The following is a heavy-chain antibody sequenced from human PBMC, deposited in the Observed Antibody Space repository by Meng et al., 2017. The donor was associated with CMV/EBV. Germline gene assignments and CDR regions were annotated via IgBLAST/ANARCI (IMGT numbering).Heavy chain of an antibody. Sequence: QGQLQQPGPGLVKPSQTLSPTGAISGDSVSSNSAAWNWIRQPPSRGLEWLGRTYYRSKWYNDYAVSVKSRITINPDTSKNQFSLQLNSVTPEDTAVYYCARGIDFCDPWGQGTLVTVSS. CDR2: TYYRSKWYN. D-gene: IGHD3/OR15-3a*01. CDR1: GDSVSSNSAA. J-gene: IGHJ5*02. V-gene: IGHV6-1*01. CDR3: ARGIDFCDP.